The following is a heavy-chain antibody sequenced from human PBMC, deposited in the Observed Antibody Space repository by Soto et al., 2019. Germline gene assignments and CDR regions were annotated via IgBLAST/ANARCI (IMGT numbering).Heavy chain of an antibody. J-gene: IGHJ3*02. V-gene: IGHV3-74*01. Sequence: LRLSCAASGFTFSSYWMHWVRQAPGKGLVWVSRINSDGSSTSYADSVKGRFTISRDNAKNTLYLQMNSLRAEDTAVYYCARRGGIDAFDIWGQGTMVTVSS. CDR2: INSDGSST. CDR1: GFTFSSYW. D-gene: IGHD3-10*01. CDR3: ARRGGIDAFDI.